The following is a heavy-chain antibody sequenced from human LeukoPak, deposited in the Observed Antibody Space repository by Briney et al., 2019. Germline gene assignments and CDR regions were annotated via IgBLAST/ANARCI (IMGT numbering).Heavy chain of an antibody. Sequence: SVKVSCKASGYTFTGYYMHWVRQAPGQGLEWMARINPNSGGTNYAQKFQGRVTMTRDTSINTPYMELSRLRADDTAVYYWASRDGYDLDFDYWGQGTLVTVSS. D-gene: IGHD5-12*01. CDR2: INPNSGGT. V-gene: IGHV1-2*06. CDR1: GYTFTGYY. CDR3: ASRDGYDLDFDY. J-gene: IGHJ4*02.